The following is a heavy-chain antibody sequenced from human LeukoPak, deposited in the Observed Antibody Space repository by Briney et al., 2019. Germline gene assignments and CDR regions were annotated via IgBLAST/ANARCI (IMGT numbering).Heavy chain of an antibody. V-gene: IGHV1-8*03. CDR2: MNPNSGNT. J-gene: IGHJ4*02. Sequence: SSVKVSCKASGYTFTSYDINWVRQATGQGLEWRGWMNPNSGNTGYAQKFQGRVTITWNTSITTAYLELRSLRSEHTAVYYCARGGFAYYYDSSGYSIDYWGQGTLVTVSS. CDR3: ARGGFAYYYDSSGYSIDY. D-gene: IGHD3-22*01. CDR1: GYTFTSYD.